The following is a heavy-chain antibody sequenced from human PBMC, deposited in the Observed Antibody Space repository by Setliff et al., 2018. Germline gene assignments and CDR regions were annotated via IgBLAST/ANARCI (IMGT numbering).Heavy chain of an antibody. Sequence: GASVKVSCKVSGYTLTELSMPWVRQAPGKGLEWMGGFDPEDGETIYAQKFQGRVTMTEDTSTDTAYMELSSLRSEDTAVYYCATPAGFLGWLWPYHYWGQGTLVTV. CDR1: GYTLTELS. CDR2: FDPEDGET. D-gene: IGHD3-3*01. J-gene: IGHJ4*02. V-gene: IGHV1-24*01. CDR3: ATPAGFLGWLWPYHY.